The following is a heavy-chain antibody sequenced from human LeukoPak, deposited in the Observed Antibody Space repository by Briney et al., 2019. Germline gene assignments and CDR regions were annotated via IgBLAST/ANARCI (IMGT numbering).Heavy chain of an antibody. Sequence: GGSLRLSCAASGFTFRTYSMNWVRQAPGKGLEWVSYISGSSSISTIYYADSVKGRFTISRDNAKNSLYLQMNSLRAEDTAVYYCARDFYLSGWPRGGDAFDIWGQGTMVTVSS. D-gene: IGHD6-19*01. J-gene: IGHJ3*02. CDR1: GFTFRTYS. V-gene: IGHV3-48*01. CDR2: ISGSSSISTI. CDR3: ARDFYLSGWPRGGDAFDI.